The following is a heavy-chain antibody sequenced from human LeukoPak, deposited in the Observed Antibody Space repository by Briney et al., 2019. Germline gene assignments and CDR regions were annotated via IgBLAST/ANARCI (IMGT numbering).Heavy chain of an antibody. Sequence: SETLSLTCPVSGGSISSYYWSWIRQPPGKGLEWIGFIYYSGSTNYHPSLKSRVTISVDTSKNQFSLKLSSVTAADTAVYYCARAPGGLGYCSGGSCPYFDYWGQGTLVTVSS. CDR2: IYYSGST. V-gene: IGHV4-59*01. CDR1: GGSISSYY. CDR3: ARAPGGLGYCSGGSCPYFDY. D-gene: IGHD2-15*01. J-gene: IGHJ4*02.